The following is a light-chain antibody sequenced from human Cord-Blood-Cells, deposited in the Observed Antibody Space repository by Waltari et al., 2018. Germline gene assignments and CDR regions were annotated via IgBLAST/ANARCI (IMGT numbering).Light chain of an antibody. CDR3: CSYAGSYTLV. V-gene: IGLV2-11*01. J-gene: IGLJ2*01. Sequence: QSALTQPRSVSGSPGQSVTISCTGTSRGVGGYNYVSWYQQHPGQAPKLMIYDVSKPPSGVPDRFSGPKSGHTASLSSSRLQAEDAADYYCCSYAGSYTLVFGGGTKLTVI. CDR2: DVS. CDR1: SRGVGGYNY.